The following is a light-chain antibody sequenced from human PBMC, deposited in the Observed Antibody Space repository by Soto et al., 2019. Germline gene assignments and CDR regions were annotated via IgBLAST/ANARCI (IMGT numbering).Light chain of an antibody. J-gene: IGKJ2*01. CDR3: QQGYSSPHT. Sequence: DIQMTQSPSSLSASVGDRVTITCRANQGISNFLAWYQQKPGQVPKLLMYAASTLHSGVPSRFSGSRSGTDFTLTISSLQPEDVATYYCQQGYSSPHTFGQGTELAI. CDR1: QGISNF. V-gene: IGKV1-27*01. CDR2: AAS.